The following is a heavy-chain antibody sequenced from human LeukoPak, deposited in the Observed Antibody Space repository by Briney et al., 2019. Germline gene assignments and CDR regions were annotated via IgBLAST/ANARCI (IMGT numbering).Heavy chain of an antibody. CDR1: GFTVSNNY. V-gene: IGHV3-66*04. D-gene: IGHD3-22*01. J-gene: IGHJ4*02. CDR3: ARLDDSGYYYAN. Sequence: GGPLRLSCAASGFTVSNNYMSWVRQAPGKGLEWVSVIYSGGSTYYADSVKGRFTISRDNFKNTVYLQMYSLRAEDKAVYYCARLDDSGYYYANWGQGTLVTVSS. CDR2: IYSGGST.